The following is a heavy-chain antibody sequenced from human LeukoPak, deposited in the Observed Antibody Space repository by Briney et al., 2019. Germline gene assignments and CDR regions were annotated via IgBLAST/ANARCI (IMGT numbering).Heavy chain of an antibody. Sequence: PSETLSLTCTVSSGSISSGGYYWSWIRQHPGKGLEWIGYIYYSGSTYYNPSLKSRVTISVDTSKNQFSLKLSSVTAADTAVYYCAREYGSGSYIDYWGQGTLVTVSS. CDR1: SGSISSGGYY. CDR2: IYYSGST. J-gene: IGHJ4*02. V-gene: IGHV4-31*03. D-gene: IGHD3-10*01. CDR3: AREYGSGSYIDY.